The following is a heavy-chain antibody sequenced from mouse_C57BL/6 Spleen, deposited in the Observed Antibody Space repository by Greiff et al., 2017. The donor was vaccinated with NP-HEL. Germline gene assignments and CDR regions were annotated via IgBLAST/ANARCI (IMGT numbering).Heavy chain of an antibody. CDR3: ARFNYSNLDY. J-gene: IGHJ2*01. CDR2: IYPGDGDT. CDR1: GYAFSSYW. V-gene: IGHV1-80*01. Sequence: VKLVESGAELVKPGASVKISCKASGYAFSSYWMNWVKQRPGKGLEWIGQIYPGDGDTNYNGKFKGKATLTADKSSSTAYMQLSSLTSEDSAVYFCARFNYSNLDYWGQGTTLTVSS. D-gene: IGHD2-5*01.